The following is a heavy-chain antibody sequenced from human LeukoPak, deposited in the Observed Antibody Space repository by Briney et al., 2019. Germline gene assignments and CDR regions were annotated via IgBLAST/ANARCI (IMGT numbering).Heavy chain of an antibody. Sequence: PGGSLRLSCAASGFTFSSYWMRWVRQAPGKGLEWVANIKQDGSEKYYVDSVKGRFTISRDNAKNSLYLQMNSLRAEDTAVYYCARTDNGYYDSSGYYYDYWGQGTLVTVSS. CDR2: IKQDGSEK. CDR3: ARTDNGYYDSSGYYYDY. V-gene: IGHV3-7*01. D-gene: IGHD3-22*01. J-gene: IGHJ4*02. CDR1: GFTFSSYW.